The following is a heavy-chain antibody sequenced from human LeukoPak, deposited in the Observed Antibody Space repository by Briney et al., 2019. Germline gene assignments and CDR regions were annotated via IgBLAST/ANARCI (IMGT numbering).Heavy chain of an antibody. J-gene: IGHJ4*02. Sequence: APVKVSCKASGYTFTSYDINWVRQATGQGLEWMGWMSPSSGNTGYAQKFQGRVTMTRSTSISTAYMELSSLRSEDTAVYYCATSPPNWGFDNWGQGTLVTVSS. D-gene: IGHD7-27*01. CDR3: ATSPPNWGFDN. CDR1: GYTFTSYD. CDR2: MSPSSGNT. V-gene: IGHV1-8*01.